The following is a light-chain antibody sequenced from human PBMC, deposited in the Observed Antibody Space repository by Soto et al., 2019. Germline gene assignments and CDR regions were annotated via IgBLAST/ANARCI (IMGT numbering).Light chain of an antibody. V-gene: IGKV2-28*01. CDR2: LGS. J-gene: IGKJ2*01. CDR1: QSLLHSNGYNY. Sequence: DIVMTQSPLSLPVTPGEPASISCRSSQSLLHSNGYNYLHWYLQKPGQSPHLLIYLGSNRASGVPDRFSGSGSGTDFTVKISRVEAEDVGVYFCMHGIQLPPTFGQGTKLEIK. CDR3: MHGIQLPPT.